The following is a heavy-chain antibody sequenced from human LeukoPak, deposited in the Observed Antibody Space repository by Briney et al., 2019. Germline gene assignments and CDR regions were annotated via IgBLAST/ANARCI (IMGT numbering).Heavy chain of an antibody. CDR1: GYSFTAFY. J-gene: IGHJ4*02. Sequence: GASVKVSCKASGYSFTAFYIHWVRQAPGQGLGWMGWIHPRGGETNYEYKFRGRVTMPRDTSISPAYMDLGSLGSDDTAVYYCARDGEYGTGSYYRGCFDYWGQGILVTVSS. CDR3: ARDGEYGTGSYYRGCFDY. D-gene: IGHD3-10*01. CDR2: IHPRGGET. V-gene: IGHV1-2*02.